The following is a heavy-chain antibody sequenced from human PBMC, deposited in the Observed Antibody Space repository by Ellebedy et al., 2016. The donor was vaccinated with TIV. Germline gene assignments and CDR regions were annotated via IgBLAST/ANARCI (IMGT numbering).Heavy chain of an antibody. Sequence: GGSLRLSXAASGFTFDDYAMHWVRQAPGKGLEWVSGISWNSGSIGYADSVKGRFTISRDNAKNSLYLQMNSLRAEDTAVYYCARGQYSSSWYVHYYYMDVWGKGTTVTVSS. J-gene: IGHJ6*03. D-gene: IGHD6-13*01. CDR3: ARGQYSSSWYVHYYYMDV. CDR1: GFTFDDYA. CDR2: ISWNSGSI. V-gene: IGHV3-9*01.